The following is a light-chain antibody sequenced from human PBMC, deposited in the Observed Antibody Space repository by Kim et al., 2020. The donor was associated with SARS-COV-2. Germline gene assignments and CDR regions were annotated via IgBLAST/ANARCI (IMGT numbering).Light chain of an antibody. V-gene: IGLV3-19*01. CDR3: NARDSSNNHV. Sequence: SSELTQDPAVSVALGQTVRITCQGDSLINYYPSWFQQKPRQAPILVISGRNNRPSGFPSRFVGSSSGNTAYLTIIGAQAEDEADYYCNARDSSNNHVFGGGTQLTVL. J-gene: IGLJ2*01. CDR1: SLINYY. CDR2: GRN.